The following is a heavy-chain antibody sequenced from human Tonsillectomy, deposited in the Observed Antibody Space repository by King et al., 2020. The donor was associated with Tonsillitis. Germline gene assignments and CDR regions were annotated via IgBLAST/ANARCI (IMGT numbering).Heavy chain of an antibody. V-gene: IGHV3-23*04. CDR3: SNWGHITGPDV. D-gene: IGHD1-14*01. Sequence: VQLVETGGGLAQPGGSLRLSCAASGFTFSVYAMTWVRQAPGKGLEWVSFINLGGDTTSYADTVKGRFTISRDNSKNTLCLQMNSLRAGDTAVYCASNWGHITGPDVWGRGTLVTVPS. CDR1: GFTFSVYA. CDR2: INLGGDTT. J-gene: IGHJ2*01.